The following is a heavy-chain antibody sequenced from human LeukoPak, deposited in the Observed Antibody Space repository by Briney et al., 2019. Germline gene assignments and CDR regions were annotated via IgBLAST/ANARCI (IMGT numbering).Heavy chain of an antibody. CDR2: SSSIGGRT. J-gene: IGHJ6*03. CDR1: GFTFSSHG. D-gene: IGHD2-2*01. V-gene: IGHV3-23*01. Sequence: GGTLRLSCAASGFTFSSHGMNWVRQAPGKGLEWVSGSSSIGGRTYYADSVKGRFTISRDNSKNTLYLQMNSLRAEDTAVYYCAKEGIVVVPAAYYYYMDVWGKGTTVTISS. CDR3: AKEGIVVVPAAYYYYMDV.